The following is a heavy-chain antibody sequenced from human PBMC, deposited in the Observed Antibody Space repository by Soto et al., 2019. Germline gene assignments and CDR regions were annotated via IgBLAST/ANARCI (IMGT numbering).Heavy chain of an antibody. Sequence: QVKLQESGPGLVKPSQTLSLTCTVSGGSISSGGYYWSWIRQHPGKGLEWSGYIYYSGSTFYNPCLQRRVTITVDTSKNKFSRQLSSVHAADTAVYYCAGGDRRYCSSTSCREYAFDIWGQGTMVTVSS. CDR2: IYYSGST. D-gene: IGHD2-2*01. J-gene: IGHJ3*02. CDR1: GGSISSGGYY. CDR3: AGGDRRYCSSTSCREYAFDI. V-gene: IGHV4-31*03.